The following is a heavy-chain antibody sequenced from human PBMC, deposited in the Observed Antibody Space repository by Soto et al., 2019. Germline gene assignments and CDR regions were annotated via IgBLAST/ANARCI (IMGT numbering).Heavy chain of an antibody. D-gene: IGHD3-10*01. CDR1: GFTFRWFG. J-gene: IGHJ4*02. CDR3: AKGEVRGIIPYYFDY. CDR2: ISNDGSNE. Sequence: GGSLRLSCAGSGFTFRWFGMNWVRQAPGKGLEWVARISNDGSNECYVDSVKGRFTISRDNSKNTLYLQMGSLRAEDTAVYYCAKGEVRGIIPYYFDYWGLGPLVTVSS. V-gene: IGHV3-30*18.